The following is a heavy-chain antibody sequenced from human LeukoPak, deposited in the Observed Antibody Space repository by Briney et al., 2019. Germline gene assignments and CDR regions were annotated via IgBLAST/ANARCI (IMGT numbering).Heavy chain of an antibody. CDR3: ARELPREVTLDY. J-gene: IGHJ4*01. D-gene: IGHD2-21*02. Sequence: GGSLRLSCVASEFNFFSYGMQWVRQAPGKGLVWVSRIFTDGTTTSYADSVKGRFTISRDNAKNSLYLQMNSLRAEDTAVYYCARELPREVTLDYWGQGTLVTVSP. CDR2: IFTDGTTT. CDR1: EFNFFSYG. V-gene: IGHV3-74*01.